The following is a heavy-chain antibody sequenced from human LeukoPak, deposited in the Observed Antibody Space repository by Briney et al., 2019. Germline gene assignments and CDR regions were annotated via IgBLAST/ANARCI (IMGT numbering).Heavy chain of an antibody. CDR2: IYYSGST. J-gene: IGHJ4*02. D-gene: IGHD1-1*01. Sequence: SETLSLACTVSGGSISSSSYYWGWIRQPPGKGLEWIGSIYYSGSTYYNPSLKSRVTISVDTSKNQFSLKLSSVTAADTAVYYCAGLTWYNWNDRSEYYFDYWGQGTLVTVSS. CDR3: AGLTWYNWNDRSEYYFDY. CDR1: GGSISSSSYY. V-gene: IGHV4-39*01.